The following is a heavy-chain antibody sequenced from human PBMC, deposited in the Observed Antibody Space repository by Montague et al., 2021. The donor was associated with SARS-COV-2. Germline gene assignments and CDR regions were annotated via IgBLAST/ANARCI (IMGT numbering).Heavy chain of an antibody. CDR2: SS. V-gene: IGHV4-59*08. D-gene: IGHD6-19*01. Sequence: SSDYNPSLESRLTMSIDMSKNQFSLNLTSVTAADTAVYYCARRGGWPYCDLWSQGNLV. CDR3: ARRGGWPYCDL. J-gene: IGHJ4*02.